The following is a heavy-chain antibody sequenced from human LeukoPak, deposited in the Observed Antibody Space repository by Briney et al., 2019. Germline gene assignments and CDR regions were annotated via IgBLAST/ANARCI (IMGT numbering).Heavy chain of an antibody. D-gene: IGHD5-12*01. Sequence: ASVKVSCKVSGYTLTELSMHWVRQATGQGLEWMGWMNPNSGNTGYAQKFQGRVTMTRNTSISTAYMELSSLRSEDTAVYYCARADIVENEWFDPWGQGTLVTVSS. CDR3: ARADIVENEWFDP. CDR1: GYTLTELS. V-gene: IGHV1-8*01. CDR2: MNPNSGNT. J-gene: IGHJ5*02.